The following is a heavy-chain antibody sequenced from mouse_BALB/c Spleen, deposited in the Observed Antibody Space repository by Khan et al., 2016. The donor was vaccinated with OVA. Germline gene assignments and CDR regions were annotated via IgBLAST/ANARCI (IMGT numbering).Heavy chain of an antibody. D-gene: IGHD1-1*01. V-gene: IGHV5-6*01. CDR2: VSTGGSYT. CDR1: GFTFSTYG. CDR3: TRLAYYVDSEGLAY. J-gene: IGHJ3*01. Sequence: EVQLVESGGDLVKPGGSLKLSCAASGFTFSTYGMSWVRQAPDKRLEWVATVSTGGSYTYYPDSVKGRFTISRDNAKNTLYLQMSGLRSEDTAMFYCTRLAYYVDSEGLAYWGQGTLVTVSA.